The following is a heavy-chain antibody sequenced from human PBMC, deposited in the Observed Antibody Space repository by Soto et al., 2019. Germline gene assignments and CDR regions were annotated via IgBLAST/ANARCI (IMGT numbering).Heavy chain of an antibody. CDR2: ISSSSSTI. CDR3: AREDTYYDFWSHGNYMDV. J-gene: IGHJ6*03. Sequence: EVQLVESGGGLVQPGGSLRLSCAASGFTFSSYSMNWVRQAPGKGLEWVSYISSSSSTIYYADSVKGRFTISRDNAKNSLYLQMNSLRAEDTAVYYCAREDTYYDFWSHGNYMDVWGKGTTVTVSS. CDR1: GFTFSSYS. V-gene: IGHV3-48*01. D-gene: IGHD3-3*01.